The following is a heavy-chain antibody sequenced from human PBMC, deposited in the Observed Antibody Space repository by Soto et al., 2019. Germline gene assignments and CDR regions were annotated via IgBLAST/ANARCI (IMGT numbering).Heavy chain of an antibody. Sequence: GGSLRLSCAASGFTLSSYAMHWVRQAPGKGLEWVAVISYDGSNKYYADSVKGRFTISRDNSKNTLYLQMNSLRAEDTAVYYCARGLWFGEESNGIDYWGQGTLVTVSS. J-gene: IGHJ4*02. CDR2: ISYDGSNK. CDR3: ARGLWFGEESNGIDY. CDR1: GFTLSSYA. D-gene: IGHD3-10*01. V-gene: IGHV3-30-3*01.